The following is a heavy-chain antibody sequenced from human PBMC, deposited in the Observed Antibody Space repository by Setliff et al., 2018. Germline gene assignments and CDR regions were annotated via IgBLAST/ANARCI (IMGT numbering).Heavy chain of an antibody. D-gene: IGHD2-2*01. CDR1: GVSVNSLTW. V-gene: IGHV4-4*02. CDR2: IYHDGNT. J-gene: IGHJ5*02. Sequence: SETLSLTCAVSGVSVNSLTWWSWVRQSPEKGLEWIGHIYHDGNTKSYPSVHFNQSLKSRVTMSVDKSKNHFSLELTSVTAADTAVYYCARGGGGYHAASWGQGILVTVSS. CDR3: ARGGGGYHAAS.